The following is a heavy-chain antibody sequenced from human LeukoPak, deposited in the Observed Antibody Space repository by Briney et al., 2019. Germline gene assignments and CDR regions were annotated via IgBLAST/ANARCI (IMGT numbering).Heavy chain of an antibody. CDR3: AGRGDGNLYYFDH. V-gene: IGHV3-7*04. CDR1: EFTFSSYW. D-gene: IGHD5-24*01. J-gene: IGHJ4*02. CDR2: IKQDGGEK. Sequence: PGGSLRLSCVASEFTFSSYWMSWVRQAPGKGLEWVANIKQDGGEKYYVDSVKGRFTISGDNAKNSLYLQMNSLRPEDTAVYYCAGRGDGNLYYFDHWGQGTLVTASS.